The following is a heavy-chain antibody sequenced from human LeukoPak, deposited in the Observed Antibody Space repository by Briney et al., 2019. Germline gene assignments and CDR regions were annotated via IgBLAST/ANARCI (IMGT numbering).Heavy chain of an antibody. CDR1: GFTFSSYE. CDR3: AKDTAMVGYYYYMDV. V-gene: IGHV3-48*03. Sequence: GGSLRLSCAASGFTFSSYEMNWVRQAPGKGLEWVSYISSSGSTIHYADSVMGRFTISRDNAKNSLYLQMNSLRAEDTAVYYCAKDTAMVGYYYYMDVWGKGTTVTVSS. D-gene: IGHD5-18*01. CDR2: ISSSGSTI. J-gene: IGHJ6*03.